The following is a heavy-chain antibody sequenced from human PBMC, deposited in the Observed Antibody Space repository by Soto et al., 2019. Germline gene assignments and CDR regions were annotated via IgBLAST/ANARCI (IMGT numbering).Heavy chain of an antibody. J-gene: IGHJ6*01. V-gene: IGHV2-5*02. CDR3: VQSRCGGDCLQSYSSRSYYGLDV. CDR2: IYWDDDK. Sequence: QITLKESGPTLVKPTQTLTLTCTFSGFSLSTTGVGVGWIRQPPGKALEWLALIYWDDDKRYNPSLNSRLTITKDNSKIQVVLAITNMDPVDTATYYCVQSRCGGDCLQSYSSRSYYGLDVWGQGTTVTVSS. CDR1: GFSLSTTGVG. D-gene: IGHD2-21*02.